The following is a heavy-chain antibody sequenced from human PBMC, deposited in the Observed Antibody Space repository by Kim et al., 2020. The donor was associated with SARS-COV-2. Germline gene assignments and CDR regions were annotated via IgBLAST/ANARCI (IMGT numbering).Heavy chain of an antibody. CDR3: ARADYYYYYGMDV. J-gene: IGHJ6*02. V-gene: IGHV4-30-4*01. CDR2: IYYSGST. Sequence: SETLSLTCTVSGGSISSGDYYWSWIRQPPGKGLEWIGYIYYSGSTYYNPSLKSRVTISVDTSKNQFSLKLSSVTAADTAVYYCARADYYYYYGMDVWGQGTTVTVSS. CDR1: GGSISSGDYY.